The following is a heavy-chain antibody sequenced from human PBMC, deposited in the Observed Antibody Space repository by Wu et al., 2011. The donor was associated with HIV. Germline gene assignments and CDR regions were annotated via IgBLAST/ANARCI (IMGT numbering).Heavy chain of an antibody. J-gene: IGHJ6*03. D-gene: IGHD2-2*01. CDR1: GYGVFDYY. V-gene: IGHV1-69-2*01. CDR2: IDPEDGEA. Sequence: EVQLLQSGGEVKSPGATVTISCNVSGYGVFDYYVHWVQEAPGKGLEWMGLIDPEDGEAVYAEKFQGRLTISADTSTDTVFMELFSLRSQDTGIYYCATTSVVPSAIRSFHMDVWGNGTSVTVSS. CDR3: ATTSVVPSAIRSFHMDV.